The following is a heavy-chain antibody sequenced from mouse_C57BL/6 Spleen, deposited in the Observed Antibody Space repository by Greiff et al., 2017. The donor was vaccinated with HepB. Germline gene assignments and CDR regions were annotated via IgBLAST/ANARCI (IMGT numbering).Heavy chain of an antibody. CDR2: IDPNSGGT. CDR1: GYTFTSYW. CDR3: ARERSYYGSSYGFAY. V-gene: IGHV1-72*01. J-gene: IGHJ3*01. D-gene: IGHD1-1*01. Sequence: VQLQQPGAELVKPGASVKLSCKASGYTFTSYWMHWVKQRPGRGLEWIGRIDPNSGGTKYNEKFKSKATLTVDKPSSTAYMQLSSLTSEDSAVYYCARERSYYGSSYGFAYWGQGTLVTVSA.